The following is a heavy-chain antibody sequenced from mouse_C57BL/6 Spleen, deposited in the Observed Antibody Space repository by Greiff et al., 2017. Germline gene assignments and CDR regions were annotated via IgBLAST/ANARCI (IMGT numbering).Heavy chain of an antibody. CDR2: IYPGSGNT. Sequence: QVQLQQSGPELVKPGASVKISCKASGYSFTSYYIHWVKQRPGQGLEWIGWIYPGSGNTKYNEKFKGKATLTADTSSSTAYMQLSSLTSEDSAVYYCARTDYDYDGGAMDYWGQGTSVTVSS. D-gene: IGHD2-4*01. V-gene: IGHV1-66*01. CDR3: ARTDYDYDGGAMDY. CDR1: GYSFTSYY. J-gene: IGHJ4*01.